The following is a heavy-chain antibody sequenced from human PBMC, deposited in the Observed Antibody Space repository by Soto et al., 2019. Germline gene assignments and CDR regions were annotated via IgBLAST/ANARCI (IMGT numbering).Heavy chain of an antibody. V-gene: IGHV2-5*02. CDR1: GFSLSTSGVG. D-gene: IGHD2-2*01. CDR3: VIVVVPAAMPDY. CDR2: IYWDDDK. J-gene: IGHJ4*02. Sequence: QITLKESGPPLVKPTQTLTLTCTFSGFSLSTSGVGVGWIRQPPGKALEWLALIYWDDDKRYSPSLKSRLTITKDTSKNQVVLTMTNMDPVDTATYYCVIVVVPAAMPDYWGQGTLVTVSS.